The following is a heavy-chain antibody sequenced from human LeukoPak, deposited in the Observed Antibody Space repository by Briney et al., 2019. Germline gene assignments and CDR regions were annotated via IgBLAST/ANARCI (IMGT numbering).Heavy chain of an antibody. CDR1: GYTFTSYG. V-gene: IGHV1-18*01. D-gene: IGHD3-9*01. J-gene: IGHJ3*02. CDR3: ARLTYYDILTGPRGFDI. Sequence: ASVKVSCKASGYTFTSYGISWVRQAPGQGLEWMGWISAYNGNTNYAQKLQGRVTMTTDTSTSTAYMELRSLRSDDTAVYYCARLTYYDILTGPRGFDIWGQGTMVTVSS. CDR2: ISAYNGNT.